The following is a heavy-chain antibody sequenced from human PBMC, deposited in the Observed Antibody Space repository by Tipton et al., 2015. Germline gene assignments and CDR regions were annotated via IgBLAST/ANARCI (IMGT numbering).Heavy chain of an antibody. CDR2: ISYDASNK. V-gene: IGHV3-30*07. CDR3: ARARGRHGGLFDS. Sequence: SLRLSCAASGFTFSIYAIHWVRQAPGKGLEWVTGISYDASNKYYADSVKGRFTISRDNSKNTLFLQMSSLRGEDTAVYYCARARGRHGGLFDSWGQGTLVTVSS. CDR1: GFTFSIYA. D-gene: IGHD4-23*01. J-gene: IGHJ4*02.